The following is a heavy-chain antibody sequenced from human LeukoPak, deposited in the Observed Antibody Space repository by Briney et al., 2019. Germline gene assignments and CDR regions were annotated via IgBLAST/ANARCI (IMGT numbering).Heavy chain of an antibody. CDR2: IKQDGSEK. CDR3: ARDSPYGSGSYSGY. D-gene: IGHD3-10*01. Sequence: PGGSLRLSCAASGFTFSSYWMSWVRQAPGKGLEWVANIKQDGSEKYYVDSVKGRFTISRDNAKNSLYLQMNSLRAEDTAVYYCARDSPYGSGSYSGYWGQGTLVTVSS. J-gene: IGHJ4*02. CDR1: GFTFSSYW. V-gene: IGHV3-7*01.